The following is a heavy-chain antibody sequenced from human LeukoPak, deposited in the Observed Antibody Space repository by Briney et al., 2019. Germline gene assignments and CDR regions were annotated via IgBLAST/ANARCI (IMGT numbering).Heavy chain of an antibody. V-gene: IGHV4-31*03. Sequence: PSETLSLTCTVSGGSIGSGGYYWSWIRQHPGKGLEWIGYIYYSGSTYYNPSLKSRVTISVDTSKNQFSLKLSSVTAADTAVYYCARRGYNTYYYDSSGYCYFDYWGQGTLVTVSS. CDR3: ARRGYNTYYYDSSGYCYFDY. J-gene: IGHJ4*02. CDR1: GGSIGSGGYY. CDR2: IYYSGST. D-gene: IGHD3-22*01.